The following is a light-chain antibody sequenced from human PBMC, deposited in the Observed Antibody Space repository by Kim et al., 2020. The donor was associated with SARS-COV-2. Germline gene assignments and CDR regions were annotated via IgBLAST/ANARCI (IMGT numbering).Light chain of an antibody. CDR1: TGAVTSGHH. CDR2: DTR. Sequence: PGGTVNLTCGSSTGAVTSGHHPYWLQQKPGQAPRTLIYDTRNQPSWTPARFSGSLLGGNAALTLSGALPEDEAEYYCLLYFNGYRIFGGGTQLTVL. V-gene: IGLV7-46*01. J-gene: IGLJ2*01. CDR3: LLYFNGYRI.